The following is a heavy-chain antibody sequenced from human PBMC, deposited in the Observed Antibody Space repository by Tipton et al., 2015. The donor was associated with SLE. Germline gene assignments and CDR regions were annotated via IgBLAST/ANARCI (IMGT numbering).Heavy chain of an antibody. Sequence: TLSLTCTVSGGSISSYYWSWIRQPPGKGLEWIGNIYYSGSTNYNPSLKGRVTISVDTSKNQFSLKLSSVTAADTAVYYCARGGPRIAAAGRGDAFDIWGQGTMVTVSS. D-gene: IGHD6-13*01. CDR3: ARGGPRIAAAGRGDAFDI. J-gene: IGHJ3*02. V-gene: IGHV4-59*12. CDR1: GGSISSYY. CDR2: IYYSGST.